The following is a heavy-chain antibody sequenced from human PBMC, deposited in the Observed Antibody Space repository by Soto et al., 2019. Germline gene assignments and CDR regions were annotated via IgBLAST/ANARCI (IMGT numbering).Heavy chain of an antibody. J-gene: IGHJ4*02. CDR3: ARDPNFQNYPDY. D-gene: IGHD1-7*01. CDR2: ISSSSSYI. V-gene: IGHV3-21*01. Sequence: PGGSLRLSCAASGFTFSSYSMNWVRQAPGKGLEWVSSISSSSSYIYYADSVKGRFTISRDNAKNSLYLQMNSLRAEDTAVYYCARDPNFQNYPDYWGQGTLVTVSS. CDR1: GFTFSSYS.